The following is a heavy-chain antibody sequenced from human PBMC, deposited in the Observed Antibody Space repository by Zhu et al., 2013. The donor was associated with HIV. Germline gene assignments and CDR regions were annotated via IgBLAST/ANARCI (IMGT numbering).Heavy chain of an antibody. V-gene: IGHV1-18*01. CDR3: ARVAPKYGXLSWSSDY. D-gene: IGHD2-21*01. CDR2: ISGYNGDT. CDR1: GYTFTSYG. J-gene: IGHJ4*02. Sequence: QVQLVQSGTEVKKPGASVKVSCTASGYTFTSYGISWVRQAPGQGLEWMGWISGYNGDTNYAQKLQGRVIMTTDTSTNTAYMDLRSLRSDDTAMYYCARVAPKYGXLSWSSDYVGQGTLVHRLL.